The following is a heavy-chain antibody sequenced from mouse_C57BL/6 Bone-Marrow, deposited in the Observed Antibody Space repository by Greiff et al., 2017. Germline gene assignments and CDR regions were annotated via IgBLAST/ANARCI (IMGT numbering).Heavy chain of an antibody. CDR3: ARERGFITTVVVPFDY. J-gene: IGHJ2*01. D-gene: IGHD1-1*01. Sequence: QVQLQQPGAELVMPGASVKLSCKASGYTFTSYWMHWVKQRPGQGLEWIGEIDPSDSYTNYNQKFKGKSTLTVDKSSSPAYMQLSSLTSEDSAVYYCARERGFITTVVVPFDYWGQGTTLTVSS. V-gene: IGHV1-69*01. CDR2: IDPSDSYT. CDR1: GYTFTSYW.